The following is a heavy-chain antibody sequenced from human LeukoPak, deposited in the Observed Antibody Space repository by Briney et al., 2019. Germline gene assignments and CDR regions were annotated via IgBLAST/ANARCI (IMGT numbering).Heavy chain of an antibody. Sequence: GRSLRLSCAASGFTFSSYAMHWVRQAPGKGLEWVAVISYDGSNKYYADSVKGRFTISRDNSKNTLYLQMNSLRAEDTAVYYCAKDLEDIVVVPAAIQIGAFDIWGQGTMVTVSS. CDR2: ISYDGSNK. CDR3: AKDLEDIVVVPAAIQIGAFDI. V-gene: IGHV3-30-3*01. D-gene: IGHD2-2*02. CDR1: GFTFSSYA. J-gene: IGHJ3*02.